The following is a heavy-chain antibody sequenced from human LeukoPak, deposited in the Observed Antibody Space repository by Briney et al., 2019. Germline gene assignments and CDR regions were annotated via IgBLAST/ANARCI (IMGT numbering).Heavy chain of an antibody. D-gene: IGHD4-17*01. V-gene: IGHV3-48*02. Sequence: GGSLRLSCAASGFTFTTYSMNWVRQAPGKGLEWVSYISSSSSTIHYADSVKGRFTISRDNAKNSLYLQMNSLRDEDTAVYYCARDYYGDYSFDYWGQGTLVTVSS. CDR3: ARDYYGDYSFDY. J-gene: IGHJ4*02. CDR1: GFTFTTYS. CDR2: ISSSSSTI.